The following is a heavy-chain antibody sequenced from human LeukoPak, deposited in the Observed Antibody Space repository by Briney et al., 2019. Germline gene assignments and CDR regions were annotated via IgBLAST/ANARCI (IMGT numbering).Heavy chain of an antibody. CDR1: GFTFSSYA. Sequence: GGSLRLSWAASGFTFSSYAMHWVRQAPGKGLEWVAVISYDGSNKYYADSVKGRFTISRDNSKNTLYLQMNSLRAEDTAVYYCARLVVVAATVDYWGQGTLVTVSS. CDR3: ARLVVVAATVDY. D-gene: IGHD2-15*01. CDR2: ISYDGSNK. V-gene: IGHV3-30-3*01. J-gene: IGHJ4*02.